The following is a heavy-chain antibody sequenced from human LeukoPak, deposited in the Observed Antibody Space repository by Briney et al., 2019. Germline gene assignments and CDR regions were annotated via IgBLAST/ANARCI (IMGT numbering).Heavy chain of an antibody. D-gene: IGHD3-10*01. CDR3: ATLNTNYGSGSYHFDY. CDR2: ITPFNGNT. CDR1: GYTFTYRY. V-gene: IGHV1-45*02. Sequence: ASVKVSCKASGYTFTYRYLHWVRQAPGQALEWMGWITPFNGNTNYAQKFQDRVTITRDRSMSTAYMELSSLRSEDTAMYYCATLNTNYGSGSYHFDYWGQGTLVTVSS. J-gene: IGHJ4*02.